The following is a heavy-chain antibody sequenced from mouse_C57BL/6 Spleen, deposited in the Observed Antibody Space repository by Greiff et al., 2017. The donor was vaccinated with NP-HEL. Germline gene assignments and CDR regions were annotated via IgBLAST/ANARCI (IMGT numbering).Heavy chain of an antibody. CDR2: INPNNGGT. Sequence: VQLQQSGPELVKPGASVKISCKASGYTFTDYYMNWVKQSHGKSLEWIGDINPNNGGTSYNQKFKGKATLTVDKSSSTAYMELRSLTSEDSAVYYCAVYGNYGFDYWGQGTTLTVSS. V-gene: IGHV1-26*01. D-gene: IGHD2-1*01. CDR1: GYTFTDYY. J-gene: IGHJ2*01. CDR3: AVYGNYGFDY.